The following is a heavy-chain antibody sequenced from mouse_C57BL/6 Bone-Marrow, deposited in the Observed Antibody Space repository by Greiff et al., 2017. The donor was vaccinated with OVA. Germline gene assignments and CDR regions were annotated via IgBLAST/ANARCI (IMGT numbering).Heavy chain of an antibody. CDR2: ISYSGST. CDR3: ARGWVFFDY. V-gene: IGHV3-1*01. CDR1: GYSITSGYD. D-gene: IGHD4-1*01. J-gene: IGHJ2*01. Sequence: VQLQQSGPGMVKPSQSLSLTCTVPGYSITSGYDWHWIRHFPGNKLEWMGYISYSGSTNYNPSLKSRISITHDTSKNHFFLKLNSVTTEDTATYYCARGWVFFDYWGQGTTLAVSS.